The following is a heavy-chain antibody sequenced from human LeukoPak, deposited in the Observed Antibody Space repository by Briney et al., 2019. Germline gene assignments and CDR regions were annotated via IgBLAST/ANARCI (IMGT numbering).Heavy chain of an antibody. D-gene: IGHD6-19*01. CDR1: GFTFSSYG. CDR2: ISYDGSNK. J-gene: IGHJ6*02. Sequence: GGSLRLSCAASGFTFSSYGMHWVRQAPGKGLEWVAVISYDGSNKYYADSVKGRFTISRDNSKNTLYLQMNSLRAEDTAVYYCAKDLYSSGWSPLTYYYYGMDVWGQGTTVTVSS. CDR3: AKDLYSSGWSPLTYYYYGMDV. V-gene: IGHV3-30*18.